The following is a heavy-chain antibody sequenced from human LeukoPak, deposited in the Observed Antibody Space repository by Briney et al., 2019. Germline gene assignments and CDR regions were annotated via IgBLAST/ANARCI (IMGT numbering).Heavy chain of an antibody. Sequence: GASVKVSCKASGYTFTSYGISWVRQAPGQGLEWMGWISAYNGNTNYAQKLQGRVTVTTDTSTSTAYMELRSLRSDDTAVYYCARDDSGSYYDSSGLSPWGQGTLVTVSS. V-gene: IGHV1-18*01. CDR2: ISAYNGNT. J-gene: IGHJ5*02. D-gene: IGHD3-22*01. CDR3: ARDDSGSYYDSSGLSP. CDR1: GYTFTSYG.